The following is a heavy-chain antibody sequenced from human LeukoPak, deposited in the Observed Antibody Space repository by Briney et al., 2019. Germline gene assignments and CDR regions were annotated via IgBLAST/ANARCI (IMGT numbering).Heavy chain of an antibody. CDR3: ARSEKGYYYDSSGYHDY. D-gene: IGHD3-22*01. CDR2: INPSGGST. CDR1: GYTFTSYY. V-gene: IGHV1-46*01. Sequence: TSVKVSCKASGYTFTSYYMHWVRQAPGQGLEWMGIINPSGGSTSYAQKFQGRVTMTRDTSTSTVYMELSSLRSEDTAVYYCARSEKGYYYDSSGYHDYWGQGTLVTVSS. J-gene: IGHJ4*02.